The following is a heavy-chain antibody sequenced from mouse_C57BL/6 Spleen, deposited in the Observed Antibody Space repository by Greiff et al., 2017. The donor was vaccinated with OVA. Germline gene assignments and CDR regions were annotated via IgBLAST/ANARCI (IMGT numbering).Heavy chain of an antibody. CDR2: IDPANGNT. J-gene: IGHJ2*01. D-gene: IGHD1-1*01. Sequence: EVQLQQSVAELVRPGSSVKLSCTASGFNIKNTYMHWVKQRPEQGLEWIGSIDPANGNTKYAPKFQGKATITADTSSNTASLQLISLTSADTAMDYCAASYGSGYYLDYWGQGTTLTVSS. V-gene: IGHV14-3*01. CDR3: AASYGSGYYLDY. CDR1: GFNIKNTY.